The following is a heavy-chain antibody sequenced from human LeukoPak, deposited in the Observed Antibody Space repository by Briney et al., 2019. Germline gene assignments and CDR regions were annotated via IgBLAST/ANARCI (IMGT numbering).Heavy chain of an antibody. D-gene: IGHD6-6*01. CDR3: ASLGSSSSVD. CDR2: IYYSGST. V-gene: IGHV4-39*07. Sequence: SETLSLTCTVSGGSISSSSYYWGWIRQPPGKGLEWIGSIYYSGSTNYNPSLKSRVTISVDTSKNQFSLKLCSVTAADTAVYYCASLGSSSSVDWGQGTLVTVSS. CDR1: GGSISSSSYY. J-gene: IGHJ4*02.